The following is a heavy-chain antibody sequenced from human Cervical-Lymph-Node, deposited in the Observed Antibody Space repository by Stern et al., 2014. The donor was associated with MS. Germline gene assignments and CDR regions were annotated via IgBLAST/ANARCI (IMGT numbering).Heavy chain of an antibody. CDR2: AWYDGSTA. Sequence: VQLEESGGGVVQPGTSLRVSCAASGFTFSSYGMHWVRQAPGKGLEWVALAWYDGSTAYYPNSVKGRFPISRDNSKNTLSLQMNSLTAEDTAVYYCARGHIPYAYNYLFDYWGQGTLVTVSS. V-gene: IGHV3-33*01. CDR1: GFTFSSYG. D-gene: IGHD5-24*01. J-gene: IGHJ4*02. CDR3: ARGHIPYAYNYLFDY.